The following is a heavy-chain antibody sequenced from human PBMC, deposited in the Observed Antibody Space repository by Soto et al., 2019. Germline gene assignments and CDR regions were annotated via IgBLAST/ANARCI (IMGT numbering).Heavy chain of an antibody. D-gene: IGHD3-16*01. Sequence: GGSLRLSCAASGFTVSSNYMSWVRQAPGKGLEWVSVIYSGGSTYYADSVKGRFTISRDNSKNTLYLQMNSLRAEDTAVYYCARALASRDYIWGSGDYYYYMDVWGKGTTVTVSS. V-gene: IGHV3-66*01. CDR1: GFTVSSNY. CDR3: ARALASRDYIWGSGDYYYYMDV. CDR2: IYSGGST. J-gene: IGHJ6*03.